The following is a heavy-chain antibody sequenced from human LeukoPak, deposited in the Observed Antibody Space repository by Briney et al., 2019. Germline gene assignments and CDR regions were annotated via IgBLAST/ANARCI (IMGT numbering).Heavy chain of an antibody. CDR1: GFTFSSHG. CDR2: IRYEGSNK. D-gene: IGHD2-2*01. Sequence: GGSLRLSCAASGFTFSSHGMHWVRQAPGKGLGWVAFIRYEGSNKYSADSVKGRYTLSRDNSKNTLYLQMNSLRAEDTAGYYCAKERVWGPAAFDYWGQGTLGTVSP. CDR3: AKERVWGPAAFDY. V-gene: IGHV3-30*02. J-gene: IGHJ4*02.